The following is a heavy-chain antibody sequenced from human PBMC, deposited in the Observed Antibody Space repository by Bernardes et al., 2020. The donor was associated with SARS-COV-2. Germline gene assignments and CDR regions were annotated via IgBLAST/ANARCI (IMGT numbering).Heavy chain of an antibody. V-gene: IGHV3-15*01. D-gene: IGHD2-8*02. J-gene: IGHJ4*02. CDR1: GFTFSNAW. CDR3: TTDLLVVYAGYFDY. Sequence: GGSLRLSCAASGFTFSNAWMSWVRQAPGKGLEWVGRIKSKTDGGTTDYAAPVKGRFTISRDDSKNTLYLQMNSLKTEDTAVYYCTTDLLVVYAGYFDYWGQGTLVTVSS. CDR2: IKSKTDGGTT.